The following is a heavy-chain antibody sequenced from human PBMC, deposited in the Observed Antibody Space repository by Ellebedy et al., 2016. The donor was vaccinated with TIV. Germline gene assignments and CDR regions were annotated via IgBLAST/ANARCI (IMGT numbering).Heavy chain of an antibody. CDR1: GGTFSSYA. D-gene: IGHD3-22*01. CDR2: INPSGGST. Sequence: ASVKVSCKASGGTFSSYAIRVVRQAPGQGLEWMGIINPSGGSTSYAQKFQGRVTMTRDTSTSTVYMELSSLRSEDTAVYYCARDESNYYDSSGYDLGYYYGMDVWGQGTTVTVSS. V-gene: IGHV1-46*01. J-gene: IGHJ6*02. CDR3: ARDESNYYDSSGYDLGYYYGMDV.